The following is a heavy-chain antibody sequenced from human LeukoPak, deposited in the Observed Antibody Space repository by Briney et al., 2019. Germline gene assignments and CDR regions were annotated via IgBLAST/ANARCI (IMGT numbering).Heavy chain of an antibody. CDR1: GITFRIHG. J-gene: IGHJ4*02. CDR3: AKGGQYDSDSFFDF. CDR2: IRYDGSRQ. V-gene: IGHV3-30*02. D-gene: IGHD3-22*01. Sequence: GGSLRLSCKASGITFRIHGMFWVRQAPGKGLEWVASIRYDGSRQFYADSVKGRFTISRDNSRNTVDVQMNSLRSEDSALYYCAKGGQYDSDSFFDFWGQGPLVTVSS.